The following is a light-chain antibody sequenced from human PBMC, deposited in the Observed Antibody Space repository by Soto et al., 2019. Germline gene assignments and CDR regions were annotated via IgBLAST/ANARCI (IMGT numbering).Light chain of an antibody. J-gene: IGKJ2*01. V-gene: IGKV3-11*01. CDR2: DAS. Sequence: EIVLTQSPATLSLSPGERATLSCRASQSVSSYLGWYQQKPGQAPRLLSYDASSRATGIPARFSGSGSGTDFTLTISSLEPEDFAVYYCQQRSSWPYTFGQGTKLEIK. CDR3: QQRSSWPYT. CDR1: QSVSSY.